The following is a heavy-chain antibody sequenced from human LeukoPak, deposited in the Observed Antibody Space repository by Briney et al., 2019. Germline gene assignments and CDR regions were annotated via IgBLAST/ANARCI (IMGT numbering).Heavy chain of an antibody. CDR2: IYYSGST. D-gene: IGHD5-18*01. CDR1: GGSISSSSYY. V-gene: IGHV4-39*07. Sequence: SETLSLTCTVSGGSISSSSYYWGWIRQPPGKGLEWIGSIYYSGSTYYNPSLKSRVTISADTSKNQFSLKLSSVTAADTAVYYCAGNVDTSKRNFDYWGQGTLVTVSS. CDR3: AGNVDTSKRNFDY. J-gene: IGHJ4*02.